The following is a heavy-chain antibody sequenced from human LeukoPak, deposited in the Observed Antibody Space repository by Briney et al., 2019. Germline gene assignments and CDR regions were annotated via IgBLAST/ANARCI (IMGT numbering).Heavy chain of an antibody. CDR3: ARDTSQWFLEWLPGLENWFDP. D-gene: IGHD3-3*01. CDR2: ISAYNGNT. Sequence: ASVTVSFTASGYTFTIYGISWVRQAPGQGLEWMGWISAYNGNTNYAQKLQGRVTMTTDTSTSTAYMELRSLRSDDTAVYYCARDTSQWFLEWLPGLENWFDPWGQGTLVTVSS. CDR1: GYTFTIYG. J-gene: IGHJ5*02. V-gene: IGHV1-18*01.